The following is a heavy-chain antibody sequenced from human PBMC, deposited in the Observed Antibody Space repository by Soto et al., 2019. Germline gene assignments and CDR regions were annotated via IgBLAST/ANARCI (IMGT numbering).Heavy chain of an antibody. CDR2: IYSGGST. J-gene: IGHJ4*02. CDR3: ARERDSSGYILGY. V-gene: IGHV3-53*01. D-gene: IGHD3-22*01. Sequence: EVQLVESGGGLIQPGGSLRLSCVVSGFSVSSKYMTWVRQAPGKGLEWVSVIYSGGSTYYADSVKGRFTISRDNSKNTLFLQMNRLRAEDTAVYYCARERDSSGYILGYWGQGTLVTVSS. CDR1: GFSVSSKY.